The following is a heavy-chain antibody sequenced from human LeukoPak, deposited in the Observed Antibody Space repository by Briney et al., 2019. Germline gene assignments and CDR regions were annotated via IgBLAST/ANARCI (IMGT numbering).Heavy chain of an antibody. J-gene: IGHJ6*03. CDR3: AREGTYYDILTGGCYYVDV. Sequence: GGSLRLSCAASGFTFSSYSMNWVRQAPGKGLEWVSPISSSSSYIYYADSVKGRFTISRDKAKNSLYLQMNSLRAEDTAVYYCAREGTYYDILTGGCYYVDVWGKGTTVTVSS. CDR1: GFTFSSYS. D-gene: IGHD3-9*01. V-gene: IGHV3-21*01. CDR2: ISSSSSYI.